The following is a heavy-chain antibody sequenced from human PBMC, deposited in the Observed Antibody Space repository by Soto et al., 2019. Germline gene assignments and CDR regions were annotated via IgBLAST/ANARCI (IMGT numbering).Heavy chain of an antibody. D-gene: IGHD3-9*01. CDR2: IKQDESDI. V-gene: IGHV3-7*04. CDR1: GFTFSNYW. J-gene: IGHJ4*02. CDR3: ARVILGSTRHDPDY. Sequence: DVQLVESGGGLVQPGGSLRLSCAASGFTFSNYWMSWVRQAPGKGLEWVANIKQDESDIHYVDSVKGRFTISRDNAKNSLYLQMNGLRAEDTAVYYCARVILGSTRHDPDYWGQGTLVTVSS.